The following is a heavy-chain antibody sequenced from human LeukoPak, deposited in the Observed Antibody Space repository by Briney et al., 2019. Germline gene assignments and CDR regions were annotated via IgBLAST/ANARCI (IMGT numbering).Heavy chain of an antibody. D-gene: IGHD6-13*01. CDR2: IKQDGSEK. V-gene: IGHV3-7*01. CDR1: GFTFSSYW. Sequence: PGGSLRLSCAASGFTFSSYWMNWVRQAPGKGLEWVANIKQDGSEKYYVDSVKGRFTISRDNAKNSLYLQMNSLRAEDTAVYYCCDSSSCSFDHWGQGTLVTVSS. J-gene: IGHJ4*02. CDR3: CDSSSCSFDH.